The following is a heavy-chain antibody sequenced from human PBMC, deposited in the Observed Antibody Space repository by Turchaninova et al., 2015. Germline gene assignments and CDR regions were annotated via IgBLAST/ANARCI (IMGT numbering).Heavy chain of an antibody. CDR1: GGSISRIGYY. D-gene: IGHD2-21*02. CDR2: IHYSGST. V-gene: IGHV4-39*07. CDR3: ARDLAVTVLSPFDH. J-gene: IGHJ4*02. Sequence: QLQLQESGPGQVTPSATLSTNCRVVGGSISRIGYYWGWIRHPPGKGLEWIGTIHYSGSTHYNPSLKSRVTISVDTSKNQFSLKLSSVTAAGTAVYYGARDLAVTVLSPFDHWGQGSLVTVSS.